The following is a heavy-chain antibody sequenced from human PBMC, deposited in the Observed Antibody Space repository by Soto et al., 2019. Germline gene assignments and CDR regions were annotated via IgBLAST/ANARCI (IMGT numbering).Heavy chain of an antibody. Sequence: QVQLVQSGAEVKKPGASVKVSCKASGYTFTSYAMHWVRQAPGQRLEWMGWINAGNGNTKYSQKFQGRVTITRDTSASTAYMELSSLRSEDTAVYYCARDLEYCSSTSCYTTYYYYGMDVWGQGTTVTVSS. D-gene: IGHD2-2*02. J-gene: IGHJ6*02. CDR1: GYTFTSYA. CDR2: INAGNGNT. V-gene: IGHV1-3*01. CDR3: ARDLEYCSSTSCYTTYYYYGMDV.